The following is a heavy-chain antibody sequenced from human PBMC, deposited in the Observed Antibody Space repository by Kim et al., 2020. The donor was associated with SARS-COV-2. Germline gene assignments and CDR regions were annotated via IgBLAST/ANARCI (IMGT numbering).Heavy chain of an antibody. CDR3: ARYRSSGWYVGYFDD. Sequence: SETLSLTCTVYGGSISSYYWSWIRQPPGKGLEWIGEINYSGSTNYNPSLKSRVTISVDTSKNQFSLKLSSVTAADTDVYYCARYRSSGWYVGYFDDWGQGPLVTVSS. J-gene: IGHJ4*02. CDR1: GGSISSYY. CDR2: INYSGST. V-gene: IGHV4-59*08. D-gene: IGHD6-19*01.